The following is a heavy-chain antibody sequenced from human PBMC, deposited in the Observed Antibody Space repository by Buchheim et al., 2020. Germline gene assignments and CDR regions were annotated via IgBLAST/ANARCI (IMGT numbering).Heavy chain of an antibody. CDR2: IWYDGSNK. Sequence: QVQLVESGGGVVQPGGSLRLSCAASGFTFSSYGMHWVRQAPGKGLEWVAVIWYDGSNKYYADSVKGRFTISRDNSKNTLYLQMNSLRAEDTAVYYCARDPTLEWLAPFDYWGQGTL. J-gene: IGHJ4*02. CDR3: ARDPTLEWLAPFDY. D-gene: IGHD6-19*01. CDR1: GFTFSSYG. V-gene: IGHV3-33*01.